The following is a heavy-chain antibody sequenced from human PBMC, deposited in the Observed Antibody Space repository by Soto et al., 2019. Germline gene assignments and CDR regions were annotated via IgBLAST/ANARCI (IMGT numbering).Heavy chain of an antibody. J-gene: IGHJ5*02. CDR1: GYSFTSYW. V-gene: IGHV5-51*01. CDR3: ARTPGPVHYGDSNNWFDP. D-gene: IGHD4-17*01. Sequence: GESLKISCKGSGYSFTSYWIGWVRQMPGKGLEWMGIIYPGDSDTRYSPSFQGQVTISADKSISTAYLQWSSLKASDTAMYYCARTPGPVHYGDSNNWFDPWGQGTLVTVSS. CDR2: IYPGDSDT.